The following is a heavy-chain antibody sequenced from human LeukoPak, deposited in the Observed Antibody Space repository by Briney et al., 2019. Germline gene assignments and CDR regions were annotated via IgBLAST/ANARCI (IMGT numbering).Heavy chain of an antibody. J-gene: IGHJ4*02. CDR1: GFTLRDYW. CDR3: AREGSLFQY. D-gene: IGHD3-10*01. V-gene: IGHV3-7*01. Sequence: HPGGSLRLSCAASGFTLRDYWMSWLRQAPGKGPEWVANIKGDGSEKNYVDSVKGRFTTSRDNSKHSLYLQTNSLRAEDTAIYYCAREGSLFQYWGQGTLVTVSS. CDR2: IKGDGSEK.